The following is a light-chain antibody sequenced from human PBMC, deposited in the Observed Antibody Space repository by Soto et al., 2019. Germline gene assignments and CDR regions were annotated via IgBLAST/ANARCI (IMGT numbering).Light chain of an antibody. CDR2: AAS. CDR1: HSINNY. CDR3: QQSYSTLGT. Sequence: IQMTQSPSSLSASVGDRVIITCRSDHSINNYVNWYQQRPGKVPKLLIYAASTLQSGVPSRFSGSGAGRFFTLTINSLQPEDFATYYCQQSYSTLGTFGRGTRVEI. J-gene: IGKJ2*01. V-gene: IGKV1-39*01.